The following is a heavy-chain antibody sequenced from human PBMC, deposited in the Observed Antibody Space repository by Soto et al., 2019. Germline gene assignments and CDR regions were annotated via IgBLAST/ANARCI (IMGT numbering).Heavy chain of an antibody. CDR1: GGTFSSYA. CDR3: ALRRRRNYYDSRGYLDY. V-gene: IGHV1-69*01. CDR2: IIPIFGTA. Sequence: QVQLVQSGAEVKKPGASVKVSCKASGGTFSSYAISWVRQAPGQGLEWMGGIIPIFGTANYAQKFQGRVTITADAATSTASMELRSLRSEDPGVYYCALRRRRNYYDSRGYLDYWGQGTLVTVSS. J-gene: IGHJ4*02. D-gene: IGHD3-22*01.